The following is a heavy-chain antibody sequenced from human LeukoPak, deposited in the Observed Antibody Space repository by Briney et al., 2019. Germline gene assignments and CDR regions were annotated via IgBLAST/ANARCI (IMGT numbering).Heavy chain of an antibody. CDR1: GFTFTSSA. CDR2: IVVGSGNT. D-gene: IGHD3-10*01. Sequence: SVKVSCKASGFTFTSSAMQWVRQARGQRLEWIGWIVVGSGNTNYAQKFQERVTITRDMSTSTAYMELSSLRSEDTAVYYCAADQGELWFGELCYGMDVWGQGTTVTVSS. J-gene: IGHJ6*02. CDR3: AADQGELWFGELCYGMDV. V-gene: IGHV1-58*02.